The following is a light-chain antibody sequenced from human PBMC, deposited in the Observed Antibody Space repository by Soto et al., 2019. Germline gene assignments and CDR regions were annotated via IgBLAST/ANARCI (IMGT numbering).Light chain of an antibody. J-gene: IGKJ1*01. CDR2: GAS. CDR3: QQDYNLTWT. Sequence: EIVMTQSPATLSLSPGERATLSCRASQSVSSSYLSWYQQKAGQAPRLLIYGASTRATGIPARFSGSGSGTDFTLTISSLQPEDFAVYYCQQDYNLTWTFGQGTKVEIK. CDR1: QSVSSSY. V-gene: IGKV3D-7*01.